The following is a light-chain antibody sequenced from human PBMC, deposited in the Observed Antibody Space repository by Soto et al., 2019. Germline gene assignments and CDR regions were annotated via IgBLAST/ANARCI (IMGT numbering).Light chain of an antibody. CDR2: GAS. CDR3: QQYGSSGT. V-gene: IGKV3-20*01. CDR1: QSVSNNY. J-gene: IGKJ1*01. Sequence: EIALTQSPGTVSLSPGERATLSCRASQSVSNNYLAWYQQKPGQAPRLLIYGASNRATGIPDRFSGSGSGTDFTLTSSRLEPEDFAVYYCQQYGSSGTFGQGTKVDIK.